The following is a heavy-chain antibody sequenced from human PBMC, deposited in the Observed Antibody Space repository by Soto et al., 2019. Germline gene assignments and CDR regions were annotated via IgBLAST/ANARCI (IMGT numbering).Heavy chain of an antibody. Sequence: SETLSLTCTVSGASMSSYYWSWIRQPPGKGLEWIGYIYYSGSTNYNPSLKSRVTISVDTSNNQFSLKLNSVTAADTAVYYCARASRRWGNSASHYGMDVWGQGTTVPVSS. CDR3: ARASRRWGNSASHYGMDV. J-gene: IGHJ6*02. D-gene: IGHD4-4*01. V-gene: IGHV4-59*01. CDR2: IYYSGST. CDR1: GASMSSYY.